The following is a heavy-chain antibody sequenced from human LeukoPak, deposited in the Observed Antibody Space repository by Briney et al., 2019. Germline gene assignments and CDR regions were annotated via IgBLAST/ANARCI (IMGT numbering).Heavy chain of an antibody. CDR3: ARDRDIAGFSGFSWFDP. D-gene: IGHD5-12*01. CDR2: INPNSGGT. V-gene: IGHV1-2*02. CDR1: GYTFTGYY. J-gene: IGHJ5*02. Sequence: ASVKVSCKASGYTFTGYYMHWVRQAPGQGLEWMGWINPNSGGTNYAQKFQGRVTFTADESTSTAYMELSSLRSEDTAVYYCARDRDIAGFSGFSWFDPWGQGTLVTVSS.